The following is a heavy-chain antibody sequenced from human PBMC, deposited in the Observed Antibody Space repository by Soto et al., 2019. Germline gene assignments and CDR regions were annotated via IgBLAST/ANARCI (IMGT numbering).Heavy chain of an antibody. D-gene: IGHD6-25*01. CDR2: INPSGGST. J-gene: IGHJ4*02. V-gene: IGHV1-46*01. CDR3: ARGGAARYSFHY. CDR1: GYTFTSYY. Sequence: GASVKVSCKASGYTFTSYYMLWVRQAPGQGLEWMGIINPSGGSTSYAQKFQGRVTMTRDTSTSTIYMELSSLRSEDTAVYHCARGGAARYSFHYWAQGTLVTVSS.